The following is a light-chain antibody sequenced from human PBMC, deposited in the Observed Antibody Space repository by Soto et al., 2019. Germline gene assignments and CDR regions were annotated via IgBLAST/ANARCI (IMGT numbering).Light chain of an antibody. V-gene: IGKV2-28*01. J-gene: IGKJ5*01. CDR3: FQGLKIPPIT. CDR2: LGS. CDR1: QSLQYSNGYNY. Sequence: DIVLTQSPLSLPFIPLEPASISCRSSQSLQYSNGYNYLDWYFQKPGQSPQLLISLGSTRASGVPDRFSGSGSGTDFTLKISRVEADDVGVYYCFQGLKIPPITFGHGTRLEIK.